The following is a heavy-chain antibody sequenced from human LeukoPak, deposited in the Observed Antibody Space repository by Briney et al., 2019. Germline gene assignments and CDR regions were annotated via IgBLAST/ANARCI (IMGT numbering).Heavy chain of an antibody. D-gene: IGHD6-13*01. CDR1: SGSISSYY. CDR3: ARDVVAAAGGYFDY. Sequence: SETLSLTCTVSSGSISSYYWSWIRQPVGKGLEWIGRIYTSGSTNYNPSLKSRVTLSVDTSKNQFSLKLSSVTAADTAVYYCARDVVAAAGGYFDYWGQGTLVTVSS. V-gene: IGHV4-4*07. CDR2: IYTSGST. J-gene: IGHJ4*02.